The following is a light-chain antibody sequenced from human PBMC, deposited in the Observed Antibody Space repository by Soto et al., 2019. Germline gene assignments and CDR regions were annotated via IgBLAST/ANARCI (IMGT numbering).Light chain of an antibody. CDR3: SSYRSSSLYV. Sequence: QSVLTQPASVSGSPGQSITISCTGTSSDIGGYNFVSWYQQHPGKATKLMIYDVSNRPSGVSNRFSGSKSGNTASLTISGLQAEDEADYYCSSYRSSSLYVFGTGTKLTVL. CDR1: SSDIGGYNF. CDR2: DVS. J-gene: IGLJ1*01. V-gene: IGLV2-14*03.